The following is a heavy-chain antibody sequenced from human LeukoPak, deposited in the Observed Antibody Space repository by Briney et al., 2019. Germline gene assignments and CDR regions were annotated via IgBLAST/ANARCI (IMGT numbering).Heavy chain of an antibody. CDR2: IYYSGST. D-gene: IGHD3-10*01. V-gene: IGHV4-39*01. CDR1: GGSISSSSYY. CDR3: ASLPLWFRESPPP. J-gene: IGHJ5*02. Sequence: SETLSLTCTVSGGSISSSSYYWGWIRQPPGKGLEWIGSIYYSGSTYYNPSLKSRVTISVDTSKNQFSLKLSSVTAADTAVYYCASLPLWFRESPPPWGQGTLVTVSS.